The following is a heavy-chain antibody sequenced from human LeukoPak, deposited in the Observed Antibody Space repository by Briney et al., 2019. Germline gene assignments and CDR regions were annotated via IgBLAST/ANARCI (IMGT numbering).Heavy chain of an antibody. D-gene: IGHD5-12*01. CDR2: MNPNSGNT. CDR1: GYTFTSYD. Sequence: ASVKVSCKASGYTFTSYDINWVRQATGQGLEWMGWMNPNSGNTGYAQKFQGRVTITRNTSISTAYMELSSLRSEDTAVYYCARGRYSGYDHTYYYYMDVWGKGTTVTISS. J-gene: IGHJ6*03. V-gene: IGHV1-8*03. CDR3: ARGRYSGYDHTYYYYMDV.